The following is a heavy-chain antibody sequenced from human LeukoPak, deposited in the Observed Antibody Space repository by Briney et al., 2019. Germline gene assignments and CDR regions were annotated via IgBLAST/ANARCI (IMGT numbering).Heavy chain of an antibody. D-gene: IGHD3-3*01. CDR3: ARPTAHYDFCSGYYKRDAFDI. CDR2: IYYSGST. V-gene: IGHV4-39*01. CDR1: GGSISSGVYY. Sequence: SETLSLTCTVSGGSISSGVYYWSWIRQHPGKGLEWIGSIYYSGSTYYNPSLKSRVTISVDTSKNQFSLKLSSVTAADTAVYYCARPTAHYDFCSGYYKRDAFDIWGQRTMATVSS. J-gene: IGHJ3*02.